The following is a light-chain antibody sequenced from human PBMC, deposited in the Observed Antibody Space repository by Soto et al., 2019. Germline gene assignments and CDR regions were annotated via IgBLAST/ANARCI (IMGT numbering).Light chain of an antibody. Sequence: QAVVTQPPSVSGAPGQRVTISCTGRSSHIGAGYDVHWYQQLPGTAPKLLIYGNSNRPSGVPDRFSGSKSGTSASLAITGLQAEDEADYYCQSYDSSLSGWVFGGGTKLTVL. CDR2: GNS. CDR3: QSYDSSLSGWV. CDR1: SSHIGAGYD. J-gene: IGLJ3*02. V-gene: IGLV1-40*01.